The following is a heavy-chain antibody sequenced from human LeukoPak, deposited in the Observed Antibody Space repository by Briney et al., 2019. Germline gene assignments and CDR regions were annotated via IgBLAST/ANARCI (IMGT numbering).Heavy chain of an antibody. CDR1: GFTFSSYA. CDR2: ISGSGGST. Sequence: GGSLRLSCAASGFTFSSYAMSWVRQAPGKGLEWVSTISGSGGSTYYADSVKGRFTISRDNSKNTLYLQMNSLRAEDTAVYCCAKADSGTGAFDYWGQGTLVTVSS. CDR3: AKADSGTGAFDY. D-gene: IGHD2-21*01. V-gene: IGHV3-23*01. J-gene: IGHJ4*02.